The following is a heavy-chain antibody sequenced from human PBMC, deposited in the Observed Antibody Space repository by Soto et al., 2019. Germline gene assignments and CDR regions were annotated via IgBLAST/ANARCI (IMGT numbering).Heavy chain of an antibody. CDR2: TYYRSKWYN. CDR1: GDSVFSSTAA. Sequence: SQTLSLICAISGDSVFSSTAAWNWIRQSPSRGLEWLGRTYYRSKWYNDYAVSVESRITINPDTSKHQFSLQLNSVTPEDTAVYYRARDRSGSGWFNAFDIWGHGTMVTVSS. D-gene: IGHD6-19*01. V-gene: IGHV6-1*01. J-gene: IGHJ3*02. CDR3: ARDRSGSGWFNAFDI.